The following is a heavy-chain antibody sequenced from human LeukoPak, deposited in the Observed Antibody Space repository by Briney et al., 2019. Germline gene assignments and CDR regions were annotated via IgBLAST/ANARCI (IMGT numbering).Heavy chain of an antibody. Sequence: ASVKVSCKASGYTFTSYGISWVRQAPGQGLEWMGGIIPIFGTANYAQKYQGRVTITADESTSTAYMELSSPRSEDTAVYYCARDGREMATTNYFDYWGQGTLVTVSS. J-gene: IGHJ4*02. D-gene: IGHD5-24*01. CDR3: ARDGREMATTNYFDY. CDR2: IIPIFGTA. V-gene: IGHV1-69*13. CDR1: GYTFTSYG.